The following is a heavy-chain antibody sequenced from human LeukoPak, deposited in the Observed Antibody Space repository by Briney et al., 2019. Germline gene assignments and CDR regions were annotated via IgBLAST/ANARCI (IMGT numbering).Heavy chain of an antibody. Sequence: GASLRLSCAASGFTFSSYAMSCVRQAPGKGLEWVSSISGSGGTTYYADSVKGRFTISRDNSKNTLYLEMNSLRAEDTAVYYCAKIRDSSGLDYWGQGTLVTVSS. D-gene: IGHD3-22*01. J-gene: IGHJ4*02. V-gene: IGHV3-23*01. CDR1: GFTFSSYA. CDR2: ISGSGGTT. CDR3: AKIRDSSGLDY.